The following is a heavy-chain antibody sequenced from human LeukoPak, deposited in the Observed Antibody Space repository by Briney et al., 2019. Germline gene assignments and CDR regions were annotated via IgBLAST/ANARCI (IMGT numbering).Heavy chain of an antibody. CDR1: GFTFSGSP. Sequence: GGSLRLSCAASGFTFSGSPMHWVRAPSREGLGGGGRIRRKANSYATAYAASVKGRFTISRDDSKNTAYLQMNSLKTEDTAVYYCTRGSDKAWGQGTLVTVSS. D-gene: IGHD3-9*01. V-gene: IGHV3-73*01. J-gene: IGHJ4*02. CDR3: TRGSDKA. CDR2: IRRKANSYAT.